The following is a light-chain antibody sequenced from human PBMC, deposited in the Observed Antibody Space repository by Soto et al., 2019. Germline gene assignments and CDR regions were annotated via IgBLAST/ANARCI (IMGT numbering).Light chain of an antibody. V-gene: IGKV1-12*01. Sequence: DIQLTQSPSLLAASLGDRVTVTXRARQGVRRWFAWYQQEPGXAPKXXXYAXSILPNEGPSRLSGSGSGTDFTLSIPSLQFEDFATYYCQQTHSFTLTFGQGTRLEIK. CDR2: AXS. CDR1: QGVRRW. CDR3: QQTHSFTLT. J-gene: IGKJ5*01.